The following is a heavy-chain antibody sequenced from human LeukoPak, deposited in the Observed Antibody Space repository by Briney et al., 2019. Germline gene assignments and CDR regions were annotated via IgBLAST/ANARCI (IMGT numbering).Heavy chain of an antibody. CDR3: ARGLIDYYYSYYMDV. V-gene: IGHV1-18*01. CDR2: ISAYNGNT. Sequence: ASVKVSCKASGYTFTSYGISWVRQAPGQGLEWMGWISAYNGNTNYAQKLQGRVTMTTDTSTSTAYMELRSLRSDDTAVYYCARGLIDYYYSYYMDVWGKGTTVTVSS. J-gene: IGHJ6*03. CDR1: GYTFTSYG.